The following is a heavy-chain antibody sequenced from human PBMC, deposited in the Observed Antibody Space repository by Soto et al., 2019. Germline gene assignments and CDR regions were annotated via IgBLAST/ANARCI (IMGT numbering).Heavy chain of an antibody. Sequence: QLQLQESGPGLVKPSETLSLTCTVSGVSISDTSYYWGWIRQPPGKGLEWIGTIYFNGNTFYNPSLKSRLTISVDTSSNHFSLRLTSVTAADTAVYYCARQGSYWGQGTLVAVSS. CDR2: IYFNGNT. CDR1: GVSISDTSYY. CDR3: ARQGSY. J-gene: IGHJ4*02. V-gene: IGHV4-39*01.